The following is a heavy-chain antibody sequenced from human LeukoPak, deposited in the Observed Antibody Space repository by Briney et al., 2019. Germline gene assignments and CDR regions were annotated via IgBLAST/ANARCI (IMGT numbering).Heavy chain of an antibody. CDR3: ARDFGYCGGDYGDAFDI. J-gene: IGHJ3*02. V-gene: IGHV1-8*01. CDR2: MNPNSGNT. D-gene: IGHD2-21*02. CDR1: GYTFTSYD. Sequence: ASVKVSCKASGYTFTSYDINWVRQATGQGLEWMGWMNPNSGNTGYAQKFQGRVTMTRNTSISTAYMELSSLRSEDTAVYYCARDFGYCGGDYGDAFDIWGQGTMVTVSS.